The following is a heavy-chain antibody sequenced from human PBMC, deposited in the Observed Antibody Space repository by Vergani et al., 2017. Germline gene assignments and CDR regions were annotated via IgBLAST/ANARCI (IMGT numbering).Heavy chain of an antibody. J-gene: IGHJ3*02. Sequence: EVQLLASGGDLVQPGGSLRLSCAASGFTFIMHAMSWVRQAPGKGLEWVSTLSASDRRTHYADSVKGRFTISRDNSKNTLFLHMNSLRAEDTAVYYCAKVCRSEVAGTFGDCDNWGQGTMVTVSS. V-gene: IGHV3-23*01. CDR3: AKVCRSEVAGTFGDCDN. D-gene: IGHD6-19*01. CDR1: GFTFIMHA. CDR2: LSASDRRT.